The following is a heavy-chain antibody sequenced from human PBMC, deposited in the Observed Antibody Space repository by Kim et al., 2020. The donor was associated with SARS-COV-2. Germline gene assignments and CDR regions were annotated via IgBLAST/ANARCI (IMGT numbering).Heavy chain of an antibody. Sequence: YSPAFQGQVTISADKSISTAYLQWSSLKASDTAMYYCARLWWGGSSGIDYWGQGTLVTVSS. D-gene: IGHD6-6*01. V-gene: IGHV5-51*01. J-gene: IGHJ4*02. CDR3: ARLWWGGSSGIDY.